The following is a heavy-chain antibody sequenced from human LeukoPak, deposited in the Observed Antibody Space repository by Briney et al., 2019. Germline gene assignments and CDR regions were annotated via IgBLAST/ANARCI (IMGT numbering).Heavy chain of an antibody. D-gene: IGHD3-9*01. CDR2: INPNSGGT. Sequence: GASVKVSCKASGYTFTGYYMHWVRQAPGQGLEWMGWINPNSGGTNYAQKFQGWVTMTRDTSISTAYMELSRLRSDDTAVYYCARAMGIDWLLSPFDYWGQGTLVTVSS. CDR1: GYTFTGYY. V-gene: IGHV1-2*04. J-gene: IGHJ4*02. CDR3: ARAMGIDWLLSPFDY.